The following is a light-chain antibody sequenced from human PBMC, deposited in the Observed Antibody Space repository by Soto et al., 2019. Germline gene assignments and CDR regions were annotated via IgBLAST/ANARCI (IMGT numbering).Light chain of an antibody. Sequence: DIKMTKSPSSLSASVGDSVTITCRASQSIRTNLNWYQQNPRKAPSLLIYAASSLQNGVPSRFSGSGSGTDLALTISSLLPGGSATYYWQQVDGSLRIFTFGPGTRV. CDR1: QSIRTN. J-gene: IGKJ3*01. CDR2: AAS. CDR3: QQVDGSLRIFT. V-gene: IGKV1-39*01.